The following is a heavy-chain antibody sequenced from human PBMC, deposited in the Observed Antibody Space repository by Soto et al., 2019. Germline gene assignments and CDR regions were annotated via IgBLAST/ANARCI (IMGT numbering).Heavy chain of an antibody. V-gene: IGHV3-33*01. J-gene: IGHJ6*02. CDR1: GFTFSSYG. Sequence: QVQLVESGGGVVQPGRSLRLSCAASGFTFSSYGMHWVRQAPGKGLEWVAVIWYDGSNKYYADSVKGRFTISRDNSKNTLYLQMNSLSAEDTAVYYCARDRDYDFWSGIYYYYGMDVWGQGTTVTVSS. CDR2: IWYDGSNK. CDR3: ARDRDYDFWSGIYYYYGMDV. D-gene: IGHD3-3*01.